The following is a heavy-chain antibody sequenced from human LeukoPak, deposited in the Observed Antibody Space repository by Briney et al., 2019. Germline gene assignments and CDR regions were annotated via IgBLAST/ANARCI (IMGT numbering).Heavy chain of an antibody. CDR2: ISSSSTI. CDR3: ARRGAAYYFDY. CDR1: GFTFSACE. V-gene: IGHV3-69-1*01. J-gene: IGHJ4*02. D-gene: IGHD3-16*01. Sequence: GGSLRLSCAISGFTFSACELTWVRQAPGKGLEWVSYISSSSTIYYADSVKGRFTISRDNAKNSLYLQMNSLRDEDTAVYYCARRGAAYYFDYWGQGTLVTVSS.